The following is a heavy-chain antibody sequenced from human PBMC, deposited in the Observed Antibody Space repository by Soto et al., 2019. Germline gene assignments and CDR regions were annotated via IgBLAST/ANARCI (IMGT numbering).Heavy chain of an antibody. CDR3: ARVAIPLMRGLTVDFSTMAV. D-gene: IGHD3-10*01. CDR2: ISVYNGNK. J-gene: IGHJ6*04. Sequence: ASVKVACEASGYTLNNYGITWVRQAPGQGLEWLGWISVYNGNKNYAKKVQGRVSMTADTSTSTAHMELRSLQSDDTAVYFCARVAIPLMRGLTVDFSTMAVWGNGTTVTVSS. V-gene: IGHV1-18*01. CDR1: GYTLNNYG.